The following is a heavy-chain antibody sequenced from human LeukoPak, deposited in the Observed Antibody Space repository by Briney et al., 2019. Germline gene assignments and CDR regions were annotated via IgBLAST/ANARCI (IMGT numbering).Heavy chain of an antibody. D-gene: IGHD2-2*01. CDR3: ARASYCSSTSCLNWFDP. CDR2: MYSGGTT. V-gene: IGHV4-59*01. J-gene: IGHJ5*02. CDR1: DGSINGYY. Sequence: PSETLSLTCTVSDGSINGYYWSWIRQPPGKGLDWIGYMYSGGTTNYSPSLKSRVTISEDTSKNQFSLKLTSVTAADTAVYYCARASYCSSTSCLNWFDPWGQGTLVTVSS.